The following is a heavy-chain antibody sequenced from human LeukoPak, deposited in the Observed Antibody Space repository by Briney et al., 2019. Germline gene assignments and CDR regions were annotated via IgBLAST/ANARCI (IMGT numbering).Heavy chain of an antibody. CDR1: GFIFSNYG. Sequence: GGSLRLSCAVSGFIFSNYGMHWVRQAPGKGLEWVTFILFDGSNQYYADSVKGRFTISRDNSKNTLYLQMNSLRGDDTSVYYCVKGSGWYFDYWGQGDLVTVPS. CDR3: VKGSGWYFDY. D-gene: IGHD6-25*01. CDR2: ILFDGSNQ. J-gene: IGHJ4*02. V-gene: IGHV3-30*02.